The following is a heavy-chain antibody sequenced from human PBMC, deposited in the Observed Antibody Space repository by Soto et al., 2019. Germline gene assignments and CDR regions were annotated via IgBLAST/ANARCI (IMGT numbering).Heavy chain of an antibody. V-gene: IGHV4-31*03. CDR1: GGSISAGCYY. Sequence: SETLCVTCTVAGGSISAGCYYWNWIRQHPGKGLEWIGYFYYSGSTYYNPSLKSRVTISVNTSKNQFSLKLSSVTAADTAVYYCARSVFPWGQGTLVTVSS. CDR3: ARSVFP. CDR2: FYYSGST. J-gene: IGHJ5*02.